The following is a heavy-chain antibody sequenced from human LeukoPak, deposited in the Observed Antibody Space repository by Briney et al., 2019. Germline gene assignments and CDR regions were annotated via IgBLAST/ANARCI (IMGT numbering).Heavy chain of an antibody. CDR1: GYTFTGYY. CDR2: INPNSGGT. Sequence: ASVKVSRKASGYTFTGYYMHWVRQAPGQGLEWMGWINPNSGGTNYAQKFQGRVTMTRDTSIRTAYMELSRLRSDDTAVYYCARADMVRGVGLFFDRNWFDPWGQGTLVTVSS. CDR3: ARADMVRGVGLFFDRNWFDP. V-gene: IGHV1-2*02. J-gene: IGHJ5*02. D-gene: IGHD3-10*01.